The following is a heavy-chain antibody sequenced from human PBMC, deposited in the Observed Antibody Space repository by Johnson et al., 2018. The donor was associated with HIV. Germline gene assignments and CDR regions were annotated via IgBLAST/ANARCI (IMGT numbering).Heavy chain of an antibody. D-gene: IGHD6-13*01. Sequence: QVQLVESGGGVVQPGRSLRLSCAASGFTFSSYGMYWVRQAPGKGLEWVALISYDGSNKYYADSVKGRFTISRDNSKNTLYLQMNSLRAEDTAVYYCAKDPIKRQLVCDDAFDIWGQGTMVTVSS. V-gene: IGHV3-30*18. CDR3: AKDPIKRQLVCDDAFDI. J-gene: IGHJ3*02. CDR2: ISYDGSNK. CDR1: GFTFSSYG.